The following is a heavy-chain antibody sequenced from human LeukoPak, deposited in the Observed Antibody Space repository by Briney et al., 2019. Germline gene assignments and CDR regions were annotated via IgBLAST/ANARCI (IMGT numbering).Heavy chain of an antibody. CDR2: INPNSGGT. V-gene: IGHV1-2*02. D-gene: IGHD2-2*01. Sequence: ASVKVSCKASGYTFTGYYMHWVRQAPGQGLEWMGWINPNSGGTKYAQKFQGRVTMTRDTSISTAYMELSRLRSDDTAVYYCARTTEDCSSTSCYQYWFDPWGQGTLVTVSS. J-gene: IGHJ5*02. CDR3: ARTTEDCSSTSCYQYWFDP. CDR1: GYTFTGYY.